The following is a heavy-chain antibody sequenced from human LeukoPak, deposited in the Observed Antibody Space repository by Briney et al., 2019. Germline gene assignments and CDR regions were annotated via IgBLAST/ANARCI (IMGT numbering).Heavy chain of an antibody. V-gene: IGHV3-23*01. CDR3: AKGGHLDY. J-gene: IGHJ4*02. CDR2: ISGSTGST. D-gene: IGHD5-12*01. Sequence: GGSLRLSCAASGFTFSNYAMNWVRQAPGKGLEWVSLISGSTGSTYYADSVKGRFSISRDDSKNTIYLQMNSLRAEDTAVYYCAKGGHLDYWGQGNLVTVSS. CDR1: GFTFSNYA.